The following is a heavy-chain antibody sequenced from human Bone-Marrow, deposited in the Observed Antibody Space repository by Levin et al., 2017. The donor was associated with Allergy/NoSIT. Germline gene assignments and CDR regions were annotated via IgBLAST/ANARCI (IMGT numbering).Heavy chain of an antibody. CDR1: GASITTNNYY. V-gene: IGHV4-39*01. CDR2: IFYSGNS. CDR3: GGSGY. D-gene: IGHD3-16*01. J-gene: IGHJ4*02. Sequence: PSETLSLTCTVSGASITTNNYYWAWIRQPPGKGLEWIGNIFYSGNSYYAPSLKSRVTISVDTSKNQFSLKLTSVTASDTAVYYCGGSGYWGQGTLVTVSS.